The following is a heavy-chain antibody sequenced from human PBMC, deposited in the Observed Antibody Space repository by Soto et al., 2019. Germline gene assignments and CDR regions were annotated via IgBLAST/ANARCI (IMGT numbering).Heavy chain of an antibody. CDR3: ARVVDGVSGGDY. V-gene: IGHV3-48*02. CDR1: AFTFSNYN. D-gene: IGHD2-2*01. J-gene: IGHJ4*02. Sequence: EVQLVESGGGLVQPGGSLRLSCAASAFTFSNYNMNWVRQAPGKGLEWLSYITSSSTTIFYADSVKGRFTISRDNAKNSLYLQMNSLRNEDTAVYYCARVVDGVSGGDYWGQGTLVTVSS. CDR2: ITSSSTTI.